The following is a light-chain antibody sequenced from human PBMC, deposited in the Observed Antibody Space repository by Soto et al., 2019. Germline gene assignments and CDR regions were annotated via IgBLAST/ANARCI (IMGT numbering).Light chain of an antibody. CDR2: GAS. J-gene: IGKJ2*01. CDR1: QSVSSTY. V-gene: IGKV3-20*01. CDR3: QQYGNLYT. Sequence: EIVLTQSPGTLSLSPGETATLSCRASQSVSSTYLAWYQQKPGQAPRLLIFGASSRATGVPDRFSGSGSGTDFTLTISRLEPEDFAVDYGQQYGNLYTFGQGTNLEIK.